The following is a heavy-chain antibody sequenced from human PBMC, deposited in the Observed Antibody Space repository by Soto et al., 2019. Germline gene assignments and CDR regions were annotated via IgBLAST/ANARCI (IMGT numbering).Heavy chain of an antibody. Sequence: EVQLVESGGGLVQPGGSLRLSCVASGFAFSDFTMNWVRQAPGKGLEWLSYISTSTSTIYYADSVKGRFTISRDNAKNSLYLQMNSLRAEDTAVYYCATTTRRYTYGYPSYYYGMDVWGQGTTVTVSS. CDR3: ATTTRRYTYGYPSYYYGMDV. D-gene: IGHD5-18*01. CDR2: ISTSTSTI. J-gene: IGHJ6*02. CDR1: GFAFSDFT. V-gene: IGHV3-48*01.